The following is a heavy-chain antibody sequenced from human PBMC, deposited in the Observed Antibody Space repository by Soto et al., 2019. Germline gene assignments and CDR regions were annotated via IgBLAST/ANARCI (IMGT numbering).Heavy chain of an antibody. CDR3: ATVRWELHDAFDI. D-gene: IGHD4-17*01. V-gene: IGHV4-31*03. CDR1: GGSISTGGYY. Sequence: QVQLQESGPGLVKPSQTLSLTCTVSGGSISTGGYYWSWIRQHPGRGLEWIGYIHHSGMTFSNPSLKSRVAISIDTSENQFSLKLSSVTAADTAVYYCATVRWELHDAFDIWGHGTMVSVSS. CDR2: IHHSGMT. J-gene: IGHJ3*02.